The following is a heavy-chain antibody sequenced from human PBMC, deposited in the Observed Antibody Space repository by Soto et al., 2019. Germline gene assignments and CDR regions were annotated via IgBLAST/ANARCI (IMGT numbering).Heavy chain of an antibody. D-gene: IGHD3-22*01. Sequence: DVQLVESGGALVQPGGSLRLSCVGSGFTFSSFDMNWVRQATGKGLEWISYISSRGISTYYADSVKGRFTISRDNAENSLFLQMNSLRVEDTAVYYCSRALTPYYDTSGPAFGYWGQGTLLTVSS. V-gene: IGHV3-48*03. J-gene: IGHJ4*02. CDR1: GFTFSSFD. CDR2: ISSRGIST. CDR3: SRALTPYYDTSGPAFGY.